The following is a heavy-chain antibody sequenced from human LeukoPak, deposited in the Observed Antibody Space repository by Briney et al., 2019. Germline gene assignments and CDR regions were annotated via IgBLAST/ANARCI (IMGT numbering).Heavy chain of an antibody. CDR1: GFTFSIYA. Sequence: GGSLRLSCAASGFTFSIYAMHWVRQAPGKGLEWVSGISWNSVSRGYADSVKGRFTISRDNAQNSLYLQMSSLRPEDTALYYCAKDPYGSGSLYHFDYWGQGTLVTVSS. D-gene: IGHD3-10*01. CDR2: ISWNSVSR. V-gene: IGHV3-9*01. CDR3: AKDPYGSGSLYHFDY. J-gene: IGHJ4*02.